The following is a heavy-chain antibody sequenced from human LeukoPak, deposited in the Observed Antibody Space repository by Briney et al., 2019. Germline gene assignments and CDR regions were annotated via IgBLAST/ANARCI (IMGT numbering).Heavy chain of an antibody. D-gene: IGHD6-6*01. CDR3: ERWYNSSSEGFDY. J-gene: IGHJ4*02. V-gene: IGHV4-59*08. CDR2: MHYSGST. Sequence: PSETLSLTCRVSGASISSHYWSWIRQPPGKGLEWIGSMHYSGSTNDSPSLRSRGSISVDTSKNQFSLKLSSVTAADTAVYHCERWYNSSSEGFDYWGQGTLVTVSS. CDR1: GASISSHY.